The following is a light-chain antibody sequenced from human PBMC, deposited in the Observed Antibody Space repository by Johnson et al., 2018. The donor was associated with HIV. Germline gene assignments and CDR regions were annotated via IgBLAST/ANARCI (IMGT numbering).Light chain of an antibody. CDR1: SSNIGNNY. CDR3: GTWDSSLSAYV. V-gene: IGLV1-51*01. J-gene: IGLJ1*01. CDR2: DNN. Sequence: QSLLTQPPSVSAAPGQKVTISCSGSSSNIGNNYVSWYQQLPGTAPKLLIFDNNKRPSGIPDRFSASKSGTSATLGITGLQTGDEADYYCGTWDSSLSAYVCGTGTKVTVL.